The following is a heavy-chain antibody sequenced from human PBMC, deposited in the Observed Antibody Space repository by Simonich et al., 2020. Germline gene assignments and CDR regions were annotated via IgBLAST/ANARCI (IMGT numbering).Heavy chain of an antibody. J-gene: IGHJ3*02. CDR1: GYSFTSYW. V-gene: IGHV5-51*01. CDR3: ARQLNDFDI. D-gene: IGHD1-1*01. CDR2: IDPVDSAT. Sequence: EVQLVQSGAEVKKPGESLKISCKGSGYSFTSYWIGGVRQLPGKGLEWSGIIDPVDSATRYTPSFQGQVTISADKSISTAYLQWSSLKASDTAMYYCARQLNDFDIWGQGTMVTVSS.